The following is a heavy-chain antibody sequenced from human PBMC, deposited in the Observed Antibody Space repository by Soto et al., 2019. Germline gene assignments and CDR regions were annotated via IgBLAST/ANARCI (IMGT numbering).Heavy chain of an antibody. V-gene: IGHV3-23*01. J-gene: IGHJ2*01. CDR3: AKAEDLYSRSSYWYFDL. CDR1: GFTFSSYA. D-gene: IGHD6-13*01. CDR2: INNSGGST. Sequence: GGSLRLSCAASGFTFSSYAMSWVRQAPGKGLEWVSVINNSGGSTYYADSVKGRFTISRDNSKNQRYLKMSSLRAEDTAVYYCAKAEDLYSRSSYWYFDLWGRGTLVTVSS.